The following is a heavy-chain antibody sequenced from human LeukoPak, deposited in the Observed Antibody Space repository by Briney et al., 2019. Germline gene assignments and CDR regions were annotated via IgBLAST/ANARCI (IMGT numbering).Heavy chain of an antibody. CDR1: GFNIGSYW. D-gene: IGHD3-10*01. CDR3: ASASSESYYWALDY. Sequence: GGSLRLSCAASGFNIGSYWMNWVRQGPGKRLVWVARISSDGKSISYADSVKGRFTISRDNSKNTLYLQMDSLRAEDTAVYYCASASSESYYWALDYWGQGTLVTVSS. V-gene: IGHV3-74*01. J-gene: IGHJ4*02. CDR2: ISSDGKSI.